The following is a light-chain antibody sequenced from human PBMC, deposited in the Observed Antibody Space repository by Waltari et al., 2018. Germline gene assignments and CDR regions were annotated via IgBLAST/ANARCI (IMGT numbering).Light chain of an antibody. CDR1: SGSVPTTPY. CDR2: KGD. V-gene: IGLV8-61*01. J-gene: IGLJ3*02. Sequence: QTVVTQEPSLSVSPGGTVTLTCALSSGSVPTTPYPRWYQQTPGPAPRTLVYKGDTRSSGVPDRFSGSVVGNKAALTITGAQAVDESDYYCLMYMGSGIWVFGGGTKLTVL. CDR3: LMYMGSGIWV.